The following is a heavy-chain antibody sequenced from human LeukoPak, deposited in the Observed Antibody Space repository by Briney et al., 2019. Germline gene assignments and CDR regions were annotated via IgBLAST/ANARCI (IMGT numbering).Heavy chain of an antibody. D-gene: IGHD3-9*01. CDR1: GFTFSNYA. Sequence: PGGSLRLSCAASGFTFSNYAFHWVRQAPGKGLEYVSAININGDGTYYVNSVKGRFTISRDNSKNTVYLQMGSLTTDDMGVYFCARVPILTGSYYFDYWGQGTLVTVSS. CDR2: ININGDGT. J-gene: IGHJ4*02. V-gene: IGHV3-64*01. CDR3: ARVPILTGSYYFDY.